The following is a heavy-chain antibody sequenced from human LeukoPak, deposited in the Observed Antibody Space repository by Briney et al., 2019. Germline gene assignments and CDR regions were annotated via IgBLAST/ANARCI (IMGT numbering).Heavy chain of an antibody. V-gene: IGHV3-15*01. CDR3: ITGNVVVPAAISG. CDR2: IKSKTDGGTT. D-gene: IGHD2-2*01. CDR1: GFTFSNAW. Sequence: GGSLRLSCAASGFTFSNAWMSWVRQAPGKGLEWVGRIKSKTDGGTTDYAAPVKGRFTISRDDSKNTLYLQMNSLKTEDTAVYYCITGNVVVPAAISGWGQGTLVTVSP. J-gene: IGHJ4*02.